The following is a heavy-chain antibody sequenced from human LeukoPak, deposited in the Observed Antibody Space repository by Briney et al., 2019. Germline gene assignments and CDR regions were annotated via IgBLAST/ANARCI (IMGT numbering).Heavy chain of an antibody. D-gene: IGHD1-20*01. Sequence: PGGPLRLSCAASGFTFSSYDMHWVRQATGKGLEWVSAIGTAGDTYYPGSVKGRFTISRENAKNSLYLQMNSLRAGDTAVYYCARGSITGTTGYFDYWGQGTLVTVSS. CDR1: GFTFSSYD. CDR3: ARGSITGTTGYFDY. J-gene: IGHJ4*02. V-gene: IGHV3-13*01. CDR2: IGTAGDT.